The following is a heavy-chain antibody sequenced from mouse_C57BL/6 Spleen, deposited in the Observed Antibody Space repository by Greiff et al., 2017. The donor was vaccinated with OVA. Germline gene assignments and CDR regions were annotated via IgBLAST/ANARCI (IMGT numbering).Heavy chain of an antibody. CDR3: ATYYYGSNDYAMDY. CDR2: IYPRSGNT. Sequence: VQLQQSGAELARPGASVKLSCKASGYTFTSYGISWVKQRTGQGLEWIGEIYPRSGNTYYNEKFKGKATLTADKSSSTAYMELRSLTSEDSAVYFCATYYYGSNDYAMDYWGQGTSVTVSS. CDR1: GYTFTSYG. D-gene: IGHD1-1*01. V-gene: IGHV1-81*01. J-gene: IGHJ4*01.